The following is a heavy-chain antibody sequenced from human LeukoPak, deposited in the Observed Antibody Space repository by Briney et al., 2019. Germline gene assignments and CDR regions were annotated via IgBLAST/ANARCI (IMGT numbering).Heavy chain of an antibody. D-gene: IGHD2-2*01. V-gene: IGHV4-59*12. Sequence: PSETLSLTCTVSGGSISSYYWSWIRQPPGKGLEWIGYIYYSGSTNYNPSLKSRVTISVDTSKNQFSLKLRSVTAADTAVYYCAREGGLVVDWGQGTLVTVSS. J-gene: IGHJ4*02. CDR2: IYYSGST. CDR1: GGSISSYY. CDR3: AREGGLVVD.